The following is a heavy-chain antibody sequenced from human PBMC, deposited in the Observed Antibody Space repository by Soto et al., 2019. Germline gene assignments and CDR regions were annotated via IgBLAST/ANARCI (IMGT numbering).Heavy chain of an antibody. CDR1: GDTFSGYP. D-gene: IGHD3-10*01. CDR2: IIPVLGTT. Sequence: QVQLVQPGAELKKPGSSVKVSCKASGDTFSGYPINWVRQAPGEGLEWMGRIIPVLGTTNDAQRFEGRVTFTADESTNTAYMELRGLLSEDTGVYYCARDGGFGELKYWGPGTLVTVSS. CDR3: ARDGGFGELKY. V-gene: IGHV1-69*18. J-gene: IGHJ4*02.